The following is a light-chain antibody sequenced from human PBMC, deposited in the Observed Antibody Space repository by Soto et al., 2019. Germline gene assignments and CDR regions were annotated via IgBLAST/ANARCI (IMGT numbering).Light chain of an antibody. V-gene: IGKV1-5*03. J-gene: IGKJ1*01. CDR3: QQYNSYWT. CDR1: QSISSW. CDR2: KAS. Sequence: DIQMTQSPSTLSASVGVRVTITCRASQSISSWLAWYQQKPGKAPKLLIYKASSLESGVPSRFSGSGSGTEFTLTISSLQPDDFATYYCQQYNSYWTFGHGTKVDIK.